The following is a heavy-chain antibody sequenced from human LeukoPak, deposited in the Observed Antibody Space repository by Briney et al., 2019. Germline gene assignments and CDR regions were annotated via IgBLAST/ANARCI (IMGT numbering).Heavy chain of an antibody. J-gene: IGHJ4*02. CDR2: IYGGGST. V-gene: IGHV3-53*01. Sequence: PGGSLRLSCAATGLSVSSNFMSWVRQAPGKGLEWVSVIYGGGSTYYADSVKGRFTISRDTPKNTLYLQMNSLRVEDTAVYYCARDKSGDTIAAADTYFDYWGQGTLATVSS. D-gene: IGHD6-13*01. CDR3: ARDKSGDTIAAADTYFDY. CDR1: GLSVSSNF.